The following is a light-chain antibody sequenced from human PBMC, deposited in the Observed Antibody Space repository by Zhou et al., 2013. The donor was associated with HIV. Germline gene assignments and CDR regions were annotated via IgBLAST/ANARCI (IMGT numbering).Light chain of an antibody. V-gene: IGKV3-15*01. Sequence: EIVLTQSPSTLSVSPGDRATLSCRASHSIDSNLAWYQQKPGQSPRLLIYGASIRTTGVPARFSGSGSGTEFTLTITSLQSEDFAFYYCQQYYHWPPFTFGGGTQVEVK. CDR1: HSIDSN. CDR3: QQYYHWPPFT. CDR2: GAS. J-gene: IGKJ4*01.